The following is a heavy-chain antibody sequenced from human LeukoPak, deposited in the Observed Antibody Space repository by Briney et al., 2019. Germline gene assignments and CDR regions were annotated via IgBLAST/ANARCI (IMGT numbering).Heavy chain of an antibody. CDR1: GGSISSYY. D-gene: IGHD2-15*01. J-gene: IGHJ4*02. CDR3: ARRGYCSGGSCYSFDY. CDR2: IYYSGST. V-gene: IGHV4-59*08. Sequence: SETLSLTCTVSGGSISSYYWSWIRQPPGKGLEYIGHIYYSGSTNYNPSLESRVTILVDTSKNQFSLRLSSVTAADTALYYCARRGYCSGGSCYSFDYWGQGTLVTVSS.